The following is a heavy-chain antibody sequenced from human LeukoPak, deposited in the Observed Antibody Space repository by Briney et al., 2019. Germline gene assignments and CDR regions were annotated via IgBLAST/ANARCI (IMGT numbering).Heavy chain of an antibody. CDR2: IYHTGST. Sequence: PSGTLSLTCAVSGGSISSNNWWSWVRQPPGRGLEWIADIYHTGSTNYSPSLKSRVTISVDTSKNQFSLKLSSVTAADTAVYYCARDGSGDYGWFDPWGQGTLVTVSS. J-gene: IGHJ5*02. D-gene: IGHD4-17*01. CDR1: GGSISSNNW. V-gene: IGHV4-4*02. CDR3: ARDGSGDYGWFDP.